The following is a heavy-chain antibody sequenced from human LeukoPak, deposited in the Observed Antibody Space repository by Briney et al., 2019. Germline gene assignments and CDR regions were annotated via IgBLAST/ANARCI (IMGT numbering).Heavy chain of an antibody. CDR2: ISSTSDTI. J-gene: IGHJ6*03. CDR3: ARALNQYCRGGDCYSGHYYYYMDV. D-gene: IGHD2-15*01. Sequence: NPGGSLRLSCAASGFTFSDYYMSWIRQAPGKGLEWVSYISSTSDTIYYADSVKGRFTISRDNAKTSLSLQMNSLRAEDTAVYYCARALNQYCRGGDCYSGHYYYYMDVWGKGTTVTVSS. V-gene: IGHV3-11*01. CDR1: GFTFSDYY.